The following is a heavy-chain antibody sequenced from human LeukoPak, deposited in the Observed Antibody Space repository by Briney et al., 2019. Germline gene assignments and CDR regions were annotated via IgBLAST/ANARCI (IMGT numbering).Heavy chain of an antibody. V-gene: IGHV4-39*01. CDR3: ATTVRNYDFWSGHPLDY. CDR1: GGSISSSSYY. J-gene: IGHJ4*02. CDR2: IYYSGST. D-gene: IGHD3-3*01. Sequence: SETLSLTCTVSGGSISSSSYYWGWIRQPPGKGLEWIGSIYYSGSTHYNPSLKSRVTISVDTSKNQFSLKLSSVTAADTAVYYCATTVRNYDFWSGHPLDYWGQGILVTVSS.